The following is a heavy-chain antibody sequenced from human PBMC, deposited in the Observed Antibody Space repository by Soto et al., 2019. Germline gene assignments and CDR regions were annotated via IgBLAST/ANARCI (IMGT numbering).Heavy chain of an antibody. Sequence: GGSLRLSCAASGFTVSSNYMSWVRQAPGKGLEWVSVIYSGGSTYYADSVKGRFTISRDNSKNTLYLQMNSLRAEDTAVYYCARNYGSGSYYNARYYYMDVWGKGTTVTVSS. J-gene: IGHJ6*03. CDR3: ARNYGSGSYYNARYYYMDV. CDR2: IYSGGST. D-gene: IGHD3-10*01. CDR1: GFTVSSNY. V-gene: IGHV3-66*01.